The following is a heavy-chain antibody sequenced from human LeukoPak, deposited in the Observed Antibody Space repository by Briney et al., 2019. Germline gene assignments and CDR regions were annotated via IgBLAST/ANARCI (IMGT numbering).Heavy chain of an antibody. CDR3: ARGNPGVIDY. V-gene: IGHV1-46*01. CDR1: GYTFTIYC. CDR2: INPSGGST. Sequence: ASVKVSCKTSGYTFTIYCMHWVRQAPGQGLEWMGIINPSGGSTSYAQKFQGRVTMTRDTSTSTVYMELSSLRSEDTAVYYCARGNPGVIDYWGQGTLVTVSS. D-gene: IGHD3-10*01. J-gene: IGHJ4*02.